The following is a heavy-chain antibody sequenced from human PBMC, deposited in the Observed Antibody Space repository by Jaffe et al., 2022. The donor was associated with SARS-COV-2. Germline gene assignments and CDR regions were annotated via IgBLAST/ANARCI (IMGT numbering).Heavy chain of an antibody. CDR3: ASAPICGGDCYPLDY. D-gene: IGHD2-21*02. V-gene: IGHV1-69*01. Sequence: QAQLVQSGAEVKKPGSSVKVSCKASGGTFSSYAISWVRQAPGQGLEWMGGIIPLFGTANYAQKFQGRVTITADESTSTAYMELSSLRSEDTAVYYCASAPICGGDCYPLDYWGQGTLVTVSS. CDR2: IIPLFGTA. J-gene: IGHJ4*02. CDR1: GGTFSSYA.